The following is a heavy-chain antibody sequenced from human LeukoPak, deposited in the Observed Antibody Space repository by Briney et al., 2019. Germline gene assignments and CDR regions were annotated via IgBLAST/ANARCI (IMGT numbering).Heavy chain of an antibody. D-gene: IGHD3-10*01. CDR3: AKDGPTTIWFGELFPGGYFDY. V-gene: IGHV3-23*01. CDR2: ISGSGGST. J-gene: IGHJ4*02. CDR1: GFTFSSYA. Sequence: GGSLRLSCAASGFTFSSYAMSWVRQAPGKGLEWVSAISGSGGSTYYADSVKGRFTISRDNSKNTLYLQMNSLRAEDTAVYYCAKDGPTTIWFGELFPGGYFDYWGQGTLVTVSS.